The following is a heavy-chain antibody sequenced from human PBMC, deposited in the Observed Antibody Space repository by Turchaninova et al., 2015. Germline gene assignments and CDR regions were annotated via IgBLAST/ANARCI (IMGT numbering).Heavy chain of an antibody. V-gene: IGHV2-5*02. Sequence: QITXXXSGPTLVXXXQTPPLTCTXSWFXLNTXXVGVGGIRQPPGKALDWRALSYWEDDKRYMPSLKNRLTITKDTAKNQVVLKKINMDPADTATYFCAHKAYYYDSSGPRDCYFDYWGQGTLITVSS. CDR1: WFXLNTXXVG. J-gene: IGHJ4*02. D-gene: IGHD3-22*01. CDR2: SYWEDDK. CDR3: AHKAYYYDSSGPRDCYFDY.